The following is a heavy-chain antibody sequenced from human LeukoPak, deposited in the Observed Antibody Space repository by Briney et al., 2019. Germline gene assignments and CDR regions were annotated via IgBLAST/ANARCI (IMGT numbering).Heavy chain of an antibody. Sequence: GGSLRLSCAASGFTFSSYAMHWVRQAPGKGLEWVAVISYDGSNKYYADSVKGRFTISRDNSKNTLYLQMNSLRAEDTAVYYCARGDSLVVVLPEFDYWGQGTLVTVSS. CDR1: GFTFSSYA. V-gene: IGHV3-30-3*01. D-gene: IGHD3-22*01. CDR2: ISYDGSNK. CDR3: ARGDSLVVVLPEFDY. J-gene: IGHJ4*02.